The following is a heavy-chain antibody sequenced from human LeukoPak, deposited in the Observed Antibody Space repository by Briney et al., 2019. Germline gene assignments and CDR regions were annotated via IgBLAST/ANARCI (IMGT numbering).Heavy chain of an antibody. D-gene: IGHD3-22*01. CDR1: VHTFTSYG. CDR2: ISAYNGNT. Sequence: ASVKVSCKASVHTFTSYGISWVGQAPGQGLERMGWISAYNGNTNYEQKLQGRVTMTTDTSTSTDYMELRSLRSDDTAVYYCARDGITMIVRFDYGGQGTLVTVSS. CDR3: ARDGITMIVRFDY. V-gene: IGHV1-18*01. J-gene: IGHJ4*02.